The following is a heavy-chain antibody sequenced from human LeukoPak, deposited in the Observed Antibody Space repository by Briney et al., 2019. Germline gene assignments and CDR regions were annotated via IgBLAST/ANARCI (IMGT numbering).Heavy chain of an antibody. D-gene: IGHD3-16*01. CDR1: GFTFSDHY. Sequence: GGSLRLSCAASGFTFSDHYIDWVRQAPGKGLEWVGRTRNKANSYTTEYAASVKGRFTISRDDSKNSLYLQMNSLKTEDTAVYYCARRGGEDWGQGTLVTVSS. J-gene: IGHJ4*02. V-gene: IGHV3-72*01. CDR2: TRNKANSYTT. CDR3: ARRGGED.